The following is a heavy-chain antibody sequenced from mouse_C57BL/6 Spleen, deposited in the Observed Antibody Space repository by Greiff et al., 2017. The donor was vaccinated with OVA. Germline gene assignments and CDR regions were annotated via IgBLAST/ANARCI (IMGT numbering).Heavy chain of an antibody. CDR1: GFTFSDYG. D-gene: IGHD2-3*01. V-gene: IGHV5-17*01. Sequence: EVQLVESGGGLVKPGGSLKLSCAASGFTFSDYGMHWVRQAPEQGLEWVAYISSGSSTIYYADTVKGRFTISRDNAKNTLFLQMTSLRSEDTAMYYCARLGPGYLGAMDDWGKGTSVTVSS. CDR3: ARLGPGYLGAMDD. J-gene: IGHJ4*01. CDR2: ISSGSSTI.